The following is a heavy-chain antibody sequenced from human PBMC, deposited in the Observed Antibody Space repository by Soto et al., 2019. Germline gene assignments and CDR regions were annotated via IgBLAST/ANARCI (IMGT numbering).Heavy chain of an antibody. J-gene: IGHJ4*02. CDR3: ASKINPLFDY. Sequence: GSLRLPCAASGFTCSSYAMHWVRQAPGKGLEWVAVISYDGSNKYYADSVKGRFTISRDNSKNTLYLQMNSLRAEDTAVYYCASKINPLFDYWGQGTLVTVSS. CDR2: ISYDGSNK. V-gene: IGHV3-30-3*01. CDR1: GFTCSSYA.